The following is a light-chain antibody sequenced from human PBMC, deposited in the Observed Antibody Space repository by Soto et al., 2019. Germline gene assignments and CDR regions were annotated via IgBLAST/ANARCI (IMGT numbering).Light chain of an antibody. J-gene: IGKJ2*01. V-gene: IGKV3-20*01. Sequence: EIVLTQSPGTLSLSPGERATLSCRASQSVSSSYLAWYQQKPGQAPRLLIYGASSSATDIPDRFSGSGSGTDFTLTISRLAPEDFAVYYCQQYGSSPPYTFGQGTKLEIK. CDR3: QQYGSSPPYT. CDR1: QSVSSSY. CDR2: GAS.